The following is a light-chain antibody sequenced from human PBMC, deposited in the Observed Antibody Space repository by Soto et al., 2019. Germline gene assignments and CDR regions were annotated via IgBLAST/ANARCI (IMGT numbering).Light chain of an antibody. CDR2: KAS. CDR3: QHSNIHPVP. Sequence: SQMTKYRSSFSASPGDRVTITCRASQTISSYLAWYQQKPGKAPKLLIYKASTLKSGVPSRFSGSGSGTEFTLTISILQPDDFATYYSQHSNIHPVPFCHGTKVDIK. V-gene: IGKV1-5*03. J-gene: IGKJ1*01. CDR1: QTISSY.